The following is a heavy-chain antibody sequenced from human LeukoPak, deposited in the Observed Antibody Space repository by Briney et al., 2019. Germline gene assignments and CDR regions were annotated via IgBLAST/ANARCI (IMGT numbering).Heavy chain of an antibody. CDR3: ARGLRDEERHYGYYYMDV. D-gene: IGHD3-16*01. J-gene: IGHJ6*03. CDR1: GDSVSGYY. CDR2: FYTSANT. V-gene: IGHV4-4*09. Sequence: SETLSLTCTVSGDSVSGYYGSWIRQPPGKGLEWIGYFYTSANTNYNPSLKSRVTMSVDTSNNQFSPKLSAVTAADTAVYYCARGLRDEERHYGYYYMDVWGKGTTVTVSS.